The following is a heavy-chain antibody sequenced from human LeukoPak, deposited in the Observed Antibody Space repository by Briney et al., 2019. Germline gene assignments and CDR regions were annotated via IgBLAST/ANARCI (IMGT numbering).Heavy chain of an antibody. D-gene: IGHD3-3*01. CDR1: GGSISSGSHY. CDR2: IYASGST. Sequence: SATLSLTCTVSGGSISSGSHYWSWIRQPAGKGLKWIGRIYASGSTNYNPSLKSRVTISVDTSKNQFSLKLSSVTAADTAVYYCARDLLRFLRTNWFDPWGQGTLVTVSS. J-gene: IGHJ5*02. V-gene: IGHV4-61*02. CDR3: ARDLLRFLRTNWFDP.